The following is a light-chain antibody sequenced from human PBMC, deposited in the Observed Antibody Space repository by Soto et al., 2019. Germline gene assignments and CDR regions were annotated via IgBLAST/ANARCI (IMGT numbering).Light chain of an antibody. J-gene: IGKJ1*01. Sequence: EIVLTQSPGTLSLSPGERATLSCRASQSITYTYLAWYQQKPGQAPRLLIYGVSNRATGIPDRFSGSGSGTDFTLTISRLEPEDCALYYCQQYGTSITFGQGTKVDIK. CDR3: QQYGTSIT. CDR1: QSITYTY. V-gene: IGKV3-20*01. CDR2: GVS.